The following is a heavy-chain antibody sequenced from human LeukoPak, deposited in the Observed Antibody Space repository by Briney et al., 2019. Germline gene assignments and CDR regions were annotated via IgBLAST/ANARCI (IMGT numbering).Heavy chain of an antibody. V-gene: IGHV1-69*05. CDR2: IIPIFGTA. CDR1: GGTFSSYA. CDR3: ARGNIVVVPARNYYYYYYMDV. D-gene: IGHD2-2*01. J-gene: IGHJ6*03. Sequence: ASVKVSCKASGGTFSSYAISWVRQAPGQGLEWMGGIIPIFGTANYAQKFKGRVTITTDESTSTAYMELSSLRSEDTAVYYCARGNIVVVPARNYYYYYYMDVWGKGTTVTVSS.